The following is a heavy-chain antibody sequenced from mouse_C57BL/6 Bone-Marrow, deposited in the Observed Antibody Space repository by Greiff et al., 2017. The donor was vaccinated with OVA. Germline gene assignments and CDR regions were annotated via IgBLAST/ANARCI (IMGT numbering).Heavy chain of an antibody. CDR1: GFNIKNTY. V-gene: IGHV14-3*01. J-gene: IGHJ3*01. Sequence: EVKLVESVAELVRPGASVKLSCTASGFNIKNTYMHWVKQRPEQGLEWIGRIDPANGNTKYAPKFQGKATITAYTSSNTAYLQLSSLTSEDTAIYYCATKGYYGNYDWFAYWGQGTLVTVSA. CDR3: ATKGYYGNYDWFAY. D-gene: IGHD2-1*01. CDR2: IDPANGNT.